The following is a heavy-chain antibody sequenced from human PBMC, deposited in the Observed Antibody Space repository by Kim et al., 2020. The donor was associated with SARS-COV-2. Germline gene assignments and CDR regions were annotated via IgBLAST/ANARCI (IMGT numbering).Heavy chain of an antibody. CDR3: AKDAGSLLLGVLYYWY. D-gene: IGHD3-10*01. CDR2: ISYDGSNK. V-gene: IGHV3-30*04. J-gene: IGHJ2*01. CDR1: GFTFSSCA. Sequence: GGSLRLSCAASGFTFSSCAMHWVRQAPGKGLEWVAVISYDGSNKYYADSVKGRFTISRDNSKNTLYLQMNSLRAEDTAVYYCAKDAGSLLLGVLYYWY.